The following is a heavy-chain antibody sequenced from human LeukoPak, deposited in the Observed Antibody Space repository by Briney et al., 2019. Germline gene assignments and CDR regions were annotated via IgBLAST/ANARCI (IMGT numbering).Heavy chain of an antibody. Sequence: GGSLRLSCSASGFTFSSYAMHWVRQAPGKGLEYVSAISSNGGRTYYADSVKGRFTISRDNSKNTLYLQMSSLRAEDTAVYYCVILAGSYNFDYWGQGTLVTVSS. CDR2: ISSNGGRT. V-gene: IGHV3-64D*09. CDR1: GFTFSSYA. D-gene: IGHD3-22*01. CDR3: VILAGSYNFDY. J-gene: IGHJ4*02.